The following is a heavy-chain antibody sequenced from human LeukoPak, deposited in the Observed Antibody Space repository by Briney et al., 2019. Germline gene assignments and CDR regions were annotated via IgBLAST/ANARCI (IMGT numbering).Heavy chain of an antibody. J-gene: IGHJ6*02. CDR1: GGSISSSSYY. Sequence: SETLSLTCTVSGGSISSSSYYWGWIRQPPGKGLEWIGEINHSGSTNYNPSLKSRVTISVDTSKNQFSLKLSSVTAADTAVYYCARGGDPYDFWSGLYYYYYGMDVWGQGTTVTVSS. D-gene: IGHD3-3*01. CDR3: ARGGDPYDFWSGLYYYYYGMDV. V-gene: IGHV4-39*07. CDR2: INHSGST.